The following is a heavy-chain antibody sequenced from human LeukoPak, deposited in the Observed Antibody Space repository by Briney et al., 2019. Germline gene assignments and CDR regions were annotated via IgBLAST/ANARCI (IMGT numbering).Heavy chain of an antibody. J-gene: IGHJ4*02. Sequence: ASVKVSCKTSGYSFTGYYMHWARQAPGQGLEWMGWINPNSGGTDYAQKFQGRVTMTRDTSISTVYMELSRLRSDDTAVYYCARGEDLYKTPTLPPHYWGQGTLVTVSS. D-gene: IGHD1-14*01. CDR1: GYSFTGYY. CDR2: INPNSGGT. V-gene: IGHV1-2*02. CDR3: ARGEDLYKTPTLPPHY.